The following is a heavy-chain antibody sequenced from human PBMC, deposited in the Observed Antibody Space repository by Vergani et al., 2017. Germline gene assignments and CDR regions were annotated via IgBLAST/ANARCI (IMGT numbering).Heavy chain of an antibody. CDR1: GFTFDDYA. Sequence: EVQLVESGGGLVQPGRSLRLSCAASGFTFDDYAMHWVRQAPGKGLEWVSGISWNSGSIGYADSVKGRFTISRDNAKNSLYLQMNSLRAEDTALYYCAKDYDTAMVGLFDYWGQGTLVTVSS. D-gene: IGHD5-18*01. J-gene: IGHJ4*02. V-gene: IGHV3-9*01. CDR3: AKDYDTAMVGLFDY. CDR2: ISWNSGSI.